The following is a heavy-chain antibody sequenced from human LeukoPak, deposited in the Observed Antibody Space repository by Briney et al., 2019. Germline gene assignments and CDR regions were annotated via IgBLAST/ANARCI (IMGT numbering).Heavy chain of an antibody. D-gene: IGHD3-10*01. CDR2: ISSSGSTI. CDR3: ARDLSYYYGSGSHGWFDP. V-gene: IGHV3-48*03. J-gene: IGHJ5*02. Sequence: GGSLRLSCAASGFTFSSYEMNWVRQAPGKGLEWVSYISSSGSTIYYADSVKGRFTISRDNAKNSLYLQMNSLRAEDTAVYYCARDLSYYYGSGSHGWFDPWGQGTLVTVSS. CDR1: GFTFSSYE.